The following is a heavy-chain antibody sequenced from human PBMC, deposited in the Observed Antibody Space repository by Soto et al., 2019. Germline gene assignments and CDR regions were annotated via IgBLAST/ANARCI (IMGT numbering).Heavy chain of an antibody. D-gene: IGHD6-13*01. CDR2: ISAYNGNT. J-gene: IGHJ6*02. CDR1: GYTFTSYG. CDR3: ATTQTSSSWYRMEGYYYYGMDV. V-gene: IGHV1-18*01. Sequence: ASVKVSCKASGYTFTSYGISWVRQAPGQGLEWMGWISAYNGNTNYAQKLQGRVTMTTDTSTSTAYMELRSLRSDDTAVYYCATTQTSSSWYRMEGYYYYGMDVWGQGTTVPVSS.